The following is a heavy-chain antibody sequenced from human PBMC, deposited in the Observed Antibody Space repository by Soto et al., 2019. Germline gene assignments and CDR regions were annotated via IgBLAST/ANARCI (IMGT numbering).Heavy chain of an antibody. J-gene: IGHJ2*01. CDR1: GGSFSGYY. Sequence: QVQLQQWGAGLLKPSETLSLTCAVYGGSFSGYYWSWIRQPPGKGLEWIGEINHSGSTNYNPSLKSRVTLSLDPSKTQFSLKLSSVTAADTAVYYCARGAGRRDRWYFALWGRGTLVTVSS. CDR3: ARGAGRRDRWYFAL. CDR2: INHSGST. V-gene: IGHV4-34*01. D-gene: IGHD6-6*01.